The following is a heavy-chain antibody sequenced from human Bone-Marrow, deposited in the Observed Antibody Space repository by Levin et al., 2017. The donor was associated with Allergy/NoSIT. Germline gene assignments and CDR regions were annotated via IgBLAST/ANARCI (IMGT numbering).Heavy chain of an antibody. CDR2: ISSSSSTI. Sequence: PGGSLRLSCAASGFTFSSYSMNWVRQAPGKGLEWVSYISSSSSTIYYADSVKGRFTISRDNAKNSLYLQMNSLRDEDTAVYYCARIFHWLFTYSQHDAFDIWGQGTMVTVSS. V-gene: IGHV3-48*02. CDR3: ARIFHWLFTYSQHDAFDI. J-gene: IGHJ3*02. CDR1: GFTFSSYS. D-gene: IGHD3-9*01.